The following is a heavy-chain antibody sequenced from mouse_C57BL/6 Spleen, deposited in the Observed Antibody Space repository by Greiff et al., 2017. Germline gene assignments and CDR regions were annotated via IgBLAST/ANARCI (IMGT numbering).Heavy chain of an antibody. CDR2: ISSGGDYT. CDR1: GFTFSSYS. CDR3: TRDYCDY. Sequence: EVQLVESGEGLVKPGGSLKLSCAASGFTFSSYSMSWVRQTPEQSLEWVGYISSGGDYTYYADTVKGRYTITRDNARNTLYLQMSSLKSEDTAMYYCTRDYCDYWGQGTTLTVSS. V-gene: IGHV5-9-1*02. J-gene: IGHJ2*01.